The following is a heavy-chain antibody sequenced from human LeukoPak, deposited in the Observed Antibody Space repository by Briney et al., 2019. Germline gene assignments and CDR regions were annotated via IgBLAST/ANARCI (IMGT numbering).Heavy chain of an antibody. Sequence: ASVKVSCKASGYTFTGYYMHWVRQAPGQGLEWMGWINPNSGGTNYAQKFQGRVTMTRDTSISTAYMELSRLRSDDTAVYYCARVNGLRYFDWPDYWGQGTLVTVSS. CDR2: INPNSGGT. D-gene: IGHD3-9*01. CDR1: GYTFTGYY. J-gene: IGHJ4*02. CDR3: ARVNGLRYFDWPDY. V-gene: IGHV1-2*02.